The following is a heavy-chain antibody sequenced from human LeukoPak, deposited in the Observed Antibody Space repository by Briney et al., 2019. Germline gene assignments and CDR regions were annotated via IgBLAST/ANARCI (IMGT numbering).Heavy chain of an antibody. CDR3: AGRSYSSSWYY. CDR2: INHSGST. D-gene: IGHD6-13*01. J-gene: IGHJ4*02. Sequence: SETLSLTCAVYGGSFSGYYWSWIRQPPGKGLEWIGEINHSGSTNYNPSLKSRVTISVDTSKNQFSLKLSSVTAADTAVYYCAGRSYSSSWYYWGQGTLVTVSS. CDR1: GGSFSGYY. V-gene: IGHV4-34*01.